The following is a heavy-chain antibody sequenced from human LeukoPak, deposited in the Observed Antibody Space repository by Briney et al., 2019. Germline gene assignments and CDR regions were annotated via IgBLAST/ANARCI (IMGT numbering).Heavy chain of an antibody. CDR2: ISGSSSSI. CDR3: ARSSNWGGIRFDY. V-gene: IGHV3-48*02. D-gene: IGHD7-27*01. J-gene: IGHJ4*02. CDR1: GFSFSTYS. Sequence: GGSLRLSCAASGFSFSTYSMNWVRQAPGRGLEWISYISGSSSSIYYADSVKGRFTISRDNAKNSLYLQMNSLRDEDTAVYYCARSSNWGGIRFDYWGQGTLVTVSS.